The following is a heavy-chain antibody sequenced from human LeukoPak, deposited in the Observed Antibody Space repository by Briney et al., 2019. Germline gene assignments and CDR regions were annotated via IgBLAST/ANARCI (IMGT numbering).Heavy chain of an antibody. V-gene: IGHV3-23*01. J-gene: IGHJ4*02. D-gene: IGHD5-24*01. CDR3: AKETRWLQLLDYFDY. Sequence: GGSLRLSCAASGFTFSSYAMSWVRQAPGKGLEWVSAISGSGGSTYYADSVKGRLTISRDNSKNTLYLQMNSLRAEDTAVYYCAKETRWLQLLDYFDYWGQGTLVTVSS. CDR2: ISGSGGST. CDR1: GFTFSSYA.